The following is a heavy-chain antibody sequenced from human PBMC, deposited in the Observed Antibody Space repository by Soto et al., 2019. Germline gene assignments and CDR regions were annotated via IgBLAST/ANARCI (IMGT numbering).Heavy chain of an antibody. CDR3: ARDLLGFGYTYGAV. Sequence: QVQLVQSGAEVKKPGSSVKVSCKASGGTFSNFALISWVRQAPGQGLEWMGGIIPIDATVNYAQKFQGRITLTADESPTTANMDLGSLSSEEPAVYYCARDLLGFGYTYGAVWGQGTTVTVSS. J-gene: IGHJ6*01. D-gene: IGHD3-10*01. V-gene: IGHV1-69*12. CDR2: IIPIDATV. CDR1: GGTFSNFA.